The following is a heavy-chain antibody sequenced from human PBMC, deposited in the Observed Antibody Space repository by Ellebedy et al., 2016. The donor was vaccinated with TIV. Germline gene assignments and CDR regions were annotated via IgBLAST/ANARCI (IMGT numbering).Heavy chain of an antibody. Sequence: GGSLRLSCAASGFTFSSYAMHWVRQAPGKGLEWVAVISYDGSNKYYADSVKGRFTISRDNSKNTLYLQMNSLRAEDTAVYYCARDFGVNSSGSYWGQGTLVTVSS. CDR1: GFTFSSYA. D-gene: IGHD6-19*01. V-gene: IGHV3-30*04. CDR2: ISYDGSNK. CDR3: ARDFGVNSSGSY. J-gene: IGHJ4*02.